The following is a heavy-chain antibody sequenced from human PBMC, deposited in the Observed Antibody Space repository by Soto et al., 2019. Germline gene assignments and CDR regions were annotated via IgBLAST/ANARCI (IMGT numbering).Heavy chain of an antibody. CDR2: ISGYNGNT. Sequence: QVQVVQSGDEVKKPGASVKVSCKASGYTFTNYGFSWVRQAPGQGLEWMGWISGYNGNTKYAEKFQGRVTMTTDTSPSTANIELRSLRSDDTAVYYCAREGQAPYYYYGMDVWGQGTAVTVSS. V-gene: IGHV1-18*01. J-gene: IGHJ6*02. CDR1: GYTFTNYG. CDR3: AREGQAPYYYYGMDV.